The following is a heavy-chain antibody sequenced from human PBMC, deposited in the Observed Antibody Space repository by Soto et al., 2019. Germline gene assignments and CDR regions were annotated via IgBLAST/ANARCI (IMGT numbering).Heavy chain of an antibody. CDR1: GGTFSSYT. D-gene: IGHD4-17*01. V-gene: IGHV1-69*02. Sequence: QVQLVKSRAEVKKPGSSVKVSCKASGGTFSSYTISWVRHAPGQGLEWMGRISPILGIANYAQKFQGRVTITSDKSTSTAYMELSSLRSEDTAVYYCARRLYGDYDRHAFDIWGQGTIVTVSS. CDR3: ARRLYGDYDRHAFDI. CDR2: ISPILGIA. J-gene: IGHJ3*02.